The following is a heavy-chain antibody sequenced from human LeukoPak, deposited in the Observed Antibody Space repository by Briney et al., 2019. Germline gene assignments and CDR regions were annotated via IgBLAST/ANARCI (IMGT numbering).Heavy chain of an antibody. CDR1: GYTLTELS. CDR2: FDPEDGET. D-gene: IGHD5-12*01. J-gene: IGHJ6*02. Sequence: ASVKVSCKVSGYTLTELSMHWVRQAPGKGLGWMGGFDPEDGETIYAQKFQGRVTMAEDTSTDTAYMELSSLRSEDTAVYYCATVSGYGLCYGMDVWGQGTTVTVSS. V-gene: IGHV1-24*01. CDR3: ATVSGYGLCYGMDV.